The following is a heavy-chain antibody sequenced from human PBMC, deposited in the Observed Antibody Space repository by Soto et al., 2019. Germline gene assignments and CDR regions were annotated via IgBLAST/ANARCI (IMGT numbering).Heavy chain of an antibody. D-gene: IGHD3-22*01. CDR3: ARLGGYYQAFDP. Sequence: PSETLSLTCTVSGGSISSYYWSWIRQPPGKGLEWIGYIYYSGSTNYNPSLKSRVTISVDTSKNQFSLKLSSVTAADTAVYYCARLGGYYQAFDPGGQGTRVTVSS. J-gene: IGHJ5*02. CDR1: GGSISSYY. V-gene: IGHV4-59*01. CDR2: IYYSGST.